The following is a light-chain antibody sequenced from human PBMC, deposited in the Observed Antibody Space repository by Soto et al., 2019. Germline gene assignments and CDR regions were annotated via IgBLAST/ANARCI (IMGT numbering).Light chain of an antibody. Sequence: DIHMTQSPSTVPASVGDIVTVTCRASQSISNWLAWYQQKPGKAPNLLIYDASSLQSGVPSRFSGSGFGTEFTLTISSLQPGDFVTYYCQQYSSRSTFGQGTKVDIK. CDR3: QQYSSRST. V-gene: IGKV1-5*01. CDR1: QSISNW. J-gene: IGKJ1*01. CDR2: DAS.